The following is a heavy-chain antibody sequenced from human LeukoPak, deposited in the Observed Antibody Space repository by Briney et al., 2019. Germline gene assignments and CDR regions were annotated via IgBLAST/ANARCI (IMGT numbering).Heavy chain of an antibody. CDR1: GYTLTELS. J-gene: IGHJ3*02. CDR3: ARWRVPSSGFSPDAFDI. CDR2: FDPEDGET. V-gene: IGHV1-24*01. Sequence: GASVKVSCKVSGYTLTELSMHWVRQAPGKGLEWMGGFDPEDGETIYAQKFQGRVTMTRDMSTSTVYMELSSLRSEDTAVYYCARWRVPSSGFSPDAFDIWGQGTMVTVSS. D-gene: IGHD3-22*01.